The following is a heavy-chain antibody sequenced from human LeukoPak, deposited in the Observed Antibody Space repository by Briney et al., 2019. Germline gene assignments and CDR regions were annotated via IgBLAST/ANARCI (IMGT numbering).Heavy chain of an antibody. V-gene: IGHV4-4*07. Sequence: SETLSLTCTVSGASISSYYWSWIRQPAGKGLEWIGRIYTSGSTNYNPSLKSRVTMSVDTSKNQFSLKLSSVTAADTAVYYCARGPVPAVYYYYYGMDVWGQGTTVTVSS. J-gene: IGHJ6*02. CDR3: ARGPVPAVYYYYYGMDV. CDR2: IYTSGST. CDR1: GASISSYY. D-gene: IGHD2-2*01.